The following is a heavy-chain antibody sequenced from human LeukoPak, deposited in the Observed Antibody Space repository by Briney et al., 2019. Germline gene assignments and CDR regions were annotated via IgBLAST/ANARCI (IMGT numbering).Heavy chain of an antibody. J-gene: IGHJ4*02. V-gene: IGHV3-66*01. CDR2: IYSGGST. CDR3: ARTGPIDYYDSSGYPLFDY. Sequence: GGSLRLSCAASEFTVSSNYMSWVRQAPGKGLEWVSVIYSGGSTYYADSVKGRFTISRDNSKNTLYLQMNSLRAEDTAVYYCARTGPIDYYDSSGYPLFDYWGQGTLVTVSS. D-gene: IGHD3-22*01. CDR1: EFTVSSNY.